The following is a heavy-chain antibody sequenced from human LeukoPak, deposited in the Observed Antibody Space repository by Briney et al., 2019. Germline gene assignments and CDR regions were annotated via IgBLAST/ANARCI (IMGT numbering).Heavy chain of an antibody. V-gene: IGHV3-30*18. CDR3: AKDLGGSVDY. J-gene: IGHJ4*02. D-gene: IGHD1-26*01. CDR2: ISYDGSNK. Sequence: PGRSLRLSCAASGFTFSSYGMHWVRQAPGKGLEWVAVISYDGSNKYYADSVKGRFTISRDNSKNTLYLQMSSLRAEDTAVYYCAKDLGGSVDYWGQGTLVTVSS. CDR1: GFTFSSYG.